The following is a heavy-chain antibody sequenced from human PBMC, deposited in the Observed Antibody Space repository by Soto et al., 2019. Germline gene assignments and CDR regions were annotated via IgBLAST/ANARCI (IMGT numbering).Heavy chain of an antibody. J-gene: IGHJ2*01. CDR1: GGSFSGYY. CDR3: ARESHDILTGPPWVWYFDL. CDR2: INDRGSI. V-gene: IGHV4-34*01. D-gene: IGHD3-9*01. Sequence: QVQLQQWGAGPLRPLETLFLTCGVSGGSFSGYYWAWIRQSPGKGLEWIGEINDRGSINYNPSLKSRVSISVDTSKHHYSLNLRSVTAADTAVYYCARESHDILTGPPWVWYFDLWGRGTLVTVSS.